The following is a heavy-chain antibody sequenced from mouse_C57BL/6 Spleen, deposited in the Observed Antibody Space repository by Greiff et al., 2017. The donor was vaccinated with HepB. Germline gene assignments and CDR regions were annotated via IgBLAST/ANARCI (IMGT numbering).Heavy chain of an antibody. Sequence: VQLQQPGAELVMPGASVKLSCKASGYTFTSYWMHWVKQRPGQGLEWIGEIDPSDSYTNYNQKFKGKSTLTVDKSSSTAYMQLSSLTSEDSAVYYCARKGYYSKTHYYAMDDWGQGTSVTVSS. CDR2: IDPSDSYT. V-gene: IGHV1-69*01. J-gene: IGHJ4*01. D-gene: IGHD2-5*01. CDR3: ARKGYYSKTHYYAMDD. CDR1: GYTFTSYW.